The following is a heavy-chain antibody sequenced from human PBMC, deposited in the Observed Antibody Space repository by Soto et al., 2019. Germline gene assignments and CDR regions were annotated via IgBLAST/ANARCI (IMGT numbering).Heavy chain of an antibody. CDR2: ISGSGGST. J-gene: IGHJ6*02. Sequence: GGSLRLSCAASGFTFSSYAMSWVRQAPGKGLEWVSAISGSGGSTYYADSVKGRFTISRDNSKNTLYLQMNSLRAEGTAVYYCAKGSYCSSTSCSARPRGGMDVWGQGTTVTVSS. CDR1: GFTFSSYA. V-gene: IGHV3-23*01. CDR3: AKGSYCSSTSCSARPRGGMDV. D-gene: IGHD2-2*01.